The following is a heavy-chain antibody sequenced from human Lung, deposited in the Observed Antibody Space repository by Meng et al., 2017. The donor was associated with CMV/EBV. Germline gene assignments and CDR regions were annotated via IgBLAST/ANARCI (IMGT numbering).Heavy chain of an antibody. CDR3: AKGGGYDSSGDY. V-gene: IGHV3-30*02. CDR1: GFTFSSYG. D-gene: IGHD3-22*01. J-gene: IGHJ4*02. CDR2: IRYDGSNK. Sequence: SCAASGFTFSSYGMHWVRQAPGKGLEWVAFIRYDGSNKYYADSVKGRFTISRDNSKNTLYLQMNSLRAEDTAVYYCAKGGGYDSSGDYWGQGTXVTVSS.